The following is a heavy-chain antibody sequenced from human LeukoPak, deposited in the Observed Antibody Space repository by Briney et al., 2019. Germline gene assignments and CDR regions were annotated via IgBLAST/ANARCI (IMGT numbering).Heavy chain of an antibody. CDR1: GFTFSNAW. CDR2: IRSNTGGGTT. D-gene: IGHD3-22*01. J-gene: IGHJ4*02. V-gene: IGHV3-15*01. CDR3: TTVGQSGYYDSSGYYYFDF. Sequence: GGSLRLSCAASGFTFSNAWKSWVRQAPGKGLEWVGRIRSNTGGGTTDYAAPVKGRFTISRDDSKNTLYLQMNSLKTEDTAVYYCTTVGQSGYYDSSGYYYFDFWGQGTLVTVSS.